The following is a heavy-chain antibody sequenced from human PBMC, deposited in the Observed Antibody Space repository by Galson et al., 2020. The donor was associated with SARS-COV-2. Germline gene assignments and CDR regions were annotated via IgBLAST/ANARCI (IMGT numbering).Heavy chain of an antibody. Sequence: SQTLSLTCAISGDSVSSNSASWPWIRQSPSRGLEWLGRTYFRSKWYHHYAVSVKSRININSDTSKNQFSLQLNSVTPEDTAVYYCARDTSINLWSNYVDYWGQVTLVTVSS. D-gene: IGHD2-8*02. CDR2: TYFRSKWYH. CDR3: ARDTSINLWSNYVDY. CDR1: GDSVSSNSAS. V-gene: IGHV6-1*01. J-gene: IGHJ4*02.